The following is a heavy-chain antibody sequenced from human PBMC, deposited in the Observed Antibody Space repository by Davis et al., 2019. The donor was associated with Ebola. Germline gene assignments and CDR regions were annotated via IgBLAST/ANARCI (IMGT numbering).Heavy chain of an antibody. CDR3: ARGLGIAAAGTSWFDP. D-gene: IGHD6-13*01. CDR1: GFTFSSYG. J-gene: IGHJ5*02. V-gene: IGHV3-30*02. Sequence: GESLKISCAASGFTFSSYGMHWVRQAPGKGLEWVAFIRYDGSNKYYADSVKGRFTISRDNAKNSLYLQMNSLRAEDTAVYYCARGLGIAAAGTSWFDPWGQGTLVTVSS. CDR2: IRYDGSNK.